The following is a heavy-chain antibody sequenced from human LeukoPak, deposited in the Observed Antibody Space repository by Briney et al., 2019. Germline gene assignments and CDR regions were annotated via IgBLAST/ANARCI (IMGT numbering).Heavy chain of an antibody. J-gene: IGHJ4*02. D-gene: IGHD6-13*01. V-gene: IGHV3-30*02. CDR1: GFTFSSYG. CDR2: VRYDGSNK. Sequence: GGSLRLSCAASGFTFSSYGMHWVRQAPGKGLEWVAFVRYDGSNKYYADSVKSRFTISRDNSKNTLYLQMNSLRAEDTAVYYCAKDPGWYSSSWLPFDYWGQGTLVTVSS. CDR3: AKDPGWYSSSWLPFDY.